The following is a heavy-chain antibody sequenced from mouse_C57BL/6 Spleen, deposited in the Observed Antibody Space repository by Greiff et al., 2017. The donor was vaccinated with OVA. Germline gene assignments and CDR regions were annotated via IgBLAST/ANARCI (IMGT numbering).Heavy chain of an antibody. Sequence: EVKLMESGGDLVKPGGSLKLSCAASGFTFSSYGMSWVRQTPDKRLEWVATISSGGSYTYYPDSVKGRFTISRDNAKKTLYLQMSRLKSEDTAMYYCARLTVYYFDYWGQGTTLTVSS. CDR2: ISSGGSYT. V-gene: IGHV5-6*01. D-gene: IGHD1-1*01. CDR3: ARLTVYYFDY. CDR1: GFTFSSYG. J-gene: IGHJ2*01.